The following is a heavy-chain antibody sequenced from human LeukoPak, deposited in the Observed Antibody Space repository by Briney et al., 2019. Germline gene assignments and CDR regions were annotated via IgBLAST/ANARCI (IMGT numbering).Heavy chain of an antibody. CDR2: IYYSGST. D-gene: IGHD2-2*01. CDR3: ARVSSRNYYYYMDV. Sequence: PSETLSLTCTVSGGSISSYYWSWIRQPPGKGLEWIGYIYYSGSTNCNPSLKSRVTISVDTSKNQFSLKLSSVTAADTAVYYCARVSSRNYYYYMDVWGKGTTVTVSS. V-gene: IGHV4-59*01. J-gene: IGHJ6*03. CDR1: GGSISSYY.